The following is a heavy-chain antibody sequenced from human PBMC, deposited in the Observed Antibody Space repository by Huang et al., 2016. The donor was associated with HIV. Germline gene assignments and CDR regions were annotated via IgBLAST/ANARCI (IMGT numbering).Heavy chain of an antibody. J-gene: IGHJ4*02. CDR3: ASYLTPIVVVRGGFDY. CDR2: IYYRGST. Sequence: QLQLQESGPGLVKPSETLSLTCTVSGGSISSSSYYWGWIRQPPGKGLEWIGSIYYRGSTYYNPSLKSRVTISVDTSKNQFSRKLSSVTAADTAVYYCASYLTPIVVVRGGFDYWGQGTLVTVSS. V-gene: IGHV4-39*01. CDR1: GGSISSSSYY. D-gene: IGHD3-22*01.